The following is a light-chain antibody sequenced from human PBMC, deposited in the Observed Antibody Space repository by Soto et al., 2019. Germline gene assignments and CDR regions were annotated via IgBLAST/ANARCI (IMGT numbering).Light chain of an antibody. J-gene: IGKJ2*01. Sequence: DIQLTQSPSFLSASVGDRVTITCRASQAISSYLDWYQQKPGKGPKLLIHAASTLQSGVPLRFSGSGSGTEFTLTISSLQAEDVAVYYCQQYFTTREYTFGQGTKLELK. CDR2: AAS. CDR1: QAISSY. V-gene: IGKV1-9*01. CDR3: QQYFTTREYT.